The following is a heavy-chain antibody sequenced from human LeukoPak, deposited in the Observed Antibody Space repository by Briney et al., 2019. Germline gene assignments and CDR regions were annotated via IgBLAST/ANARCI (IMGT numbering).Heavy chain of an antibody. CDR1: NGSISTNGFY. Sequence: SETLSLTCTVSNGSISTNGFYWNWIRQPAWKGLQWIGRIYTSGSTNYNPSLKSRVTMSVDTSKNQFSLKLSSVTAADTAVYYCARDIGVGVVPAANIFDYWGQGTLVTVSS. CDR2: IYTSGST. J-gene: IGHJ4*02. CDR3: ARDIGVGVVPAANIFDY. D-gene: IGHD2-2*01. V-gene: IGHV4-61*02.